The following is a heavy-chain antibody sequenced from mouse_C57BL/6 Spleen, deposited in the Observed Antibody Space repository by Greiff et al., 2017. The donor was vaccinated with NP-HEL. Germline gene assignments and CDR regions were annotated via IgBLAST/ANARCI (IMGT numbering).Heavy chain of an antibody. J-gene: IGHJ3*01. CDR2: IEPEDGET. V-gene: IGHV14-2*01. Sequence: EVKVVESGAELVKPGASVKLSCTASGFNIKDYYMHWVKQRTEQGLEWIGRIEPEDGETKYAPKFQGKGTITADTSSNTAYLQLSSLTSEDTAVYYCARDTTVEGGFAYWGQGTLVTVSA. D-gene: IGHD1-1*01. CDR1: GFNIKDYY. CDR3: ARDTTVEGGFAY.